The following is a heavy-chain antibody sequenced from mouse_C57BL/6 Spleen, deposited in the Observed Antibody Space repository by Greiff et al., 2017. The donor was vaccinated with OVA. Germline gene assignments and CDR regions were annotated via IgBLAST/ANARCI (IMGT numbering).Heavy chain of an antibody. CDR2: ISYDGSN. CDR1: GYSITSGYY. V-gene: IGHV3-6*01. J-gene: IGHJ2*01. D-gene: IGHD4-1*01. Sequence: EVQVVESGPGLVKPSQSLSLTCSVTGYSITSGYYWNWIRQFPGNKLEWMGYISYDGSNNYNPSLKNRISITRDTSKNQFFLKLNSVTTEDTATYYCARGRTDYFDYWGQGTTLTVSS. CDR3: ARGRTDYFDY.